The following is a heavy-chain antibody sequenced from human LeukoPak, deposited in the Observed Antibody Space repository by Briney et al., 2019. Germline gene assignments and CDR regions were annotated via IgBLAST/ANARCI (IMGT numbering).Heavy chain of an antibody. CDR2: IYYSGST. J-gene: IGHJ5*01. Sequence: SETLSLTCTVSGGSISSYYWSWIRQPPGKGLEWIGYIYYSGSTNYNPSLKSRVTISVDTSKNQFSLKLRSVTAADTAAYYCAREIGSYPWRSWFDSWGQGTLVTVSS. CDR1: GGSISSYY. D-gene: IGHD3-10*01. V-gene: IGHV4-59*01. CDR3: AREIGSYPWRSWFDS.